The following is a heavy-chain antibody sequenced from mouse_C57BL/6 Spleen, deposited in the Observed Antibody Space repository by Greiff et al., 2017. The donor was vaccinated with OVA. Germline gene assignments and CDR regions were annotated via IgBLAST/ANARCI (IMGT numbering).Heavy chain of an antibody. D-gene: IGHD2-1*01. CDR3: AREDGNYEDY. V-gene: IGHV3-6*01. CDR2: ISYDGSN. J-gene: IGHJ4*01. Sequence: ESGPGLVKPSQSLSLTCSVTGYSITSGYYWNWIRQFPGNKLEWMGYISYDGSNNYNPSLKNRISITRDTSKNQFFLKLNSVTTEDIATYYCAREDGNYEDYWGQGTSVTVSS. CDR1: GYSITSGYY.